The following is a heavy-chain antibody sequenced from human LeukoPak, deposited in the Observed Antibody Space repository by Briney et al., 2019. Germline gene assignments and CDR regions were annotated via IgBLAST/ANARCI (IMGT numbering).Heavy chain of an antibody. CDR2: IYSGGRT. V-gene: IGHV3-53*05. D-gene: IGHD6-19*01. CDR1: GFTFSSNY. J-gene: IGHJ4*02. CDR3: ATPYTSGWSLYFDN. Sequence: GGSLRLSCAASGFTFSSNYMSWVRQAPGKGLEWVSVIYSGGRTYYADSVKGRFTISRDNSKNTLYLQMNGLRAEETAMYYCATPYTSGWSLYFDNWGQGTLVTVSS.